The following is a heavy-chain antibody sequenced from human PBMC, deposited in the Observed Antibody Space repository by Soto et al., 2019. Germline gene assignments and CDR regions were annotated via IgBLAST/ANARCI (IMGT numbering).Heavy chain of an antibody. Sequence: ASVKVSCKASGYTFTSYAMHWVRQAPGQRLEWMGWINAGNGNTKYSQKFQGRVTITRDTSASTAYMELSSLRSEDTAGYSCARGGNWNYGLDPWGQGTLVTVSS. CDR1: GYTFTSYA. D-gene: IGHD1-7*01. CDR3: ARGGNWNYGLDP. CDR2: INAGNGNT. V-gene: IGHV1-3*01. J-gene: IGHJ5*02.